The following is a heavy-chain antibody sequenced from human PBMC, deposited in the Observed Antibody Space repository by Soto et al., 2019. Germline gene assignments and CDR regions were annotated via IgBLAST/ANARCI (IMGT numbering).Heavy chain of an antibody. J-gene: IGHJ5*02. Sequence: PGGSLRLSCAASGFTFSSYGMHWVRQAPGKGLEWVAVISYDGSNKYYADSVKGRFTISRDNSKNTLYLQMNSLRAEDTAVYYCAKDGGLYCSGGSCPGFDPRAQRTPVTVSS. CDR2: ISYDGSNK. CDR3: AKDGGLYCSGGSCPGFDP. V-gene: IGHV3-30*18. CDR1: GFTFSSYG. D-gene: IGHD2-15*01.